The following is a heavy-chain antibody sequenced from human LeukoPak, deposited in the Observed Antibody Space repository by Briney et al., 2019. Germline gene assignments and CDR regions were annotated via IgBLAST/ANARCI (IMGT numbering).Heavy chain of an antibody. CDR1: GGSISSGDYY. D-gene: IGHD6-6*01. V-gene: IGHV4-30-4*08. J-gene: IGHJ4*02. Sequence: SETLSLTCTVSGGSISSGDYYWSWIRQPPGKDPEWIGYIYYSGSTYYNPSLKSRVTISVDTSKNQFSLKLSSVTAADTAVYYCATRFEYSSQLEDYWGQGTLVTVSS. CDR2: IYYSGST. CDR3: ATRFEYSSQLEDY.